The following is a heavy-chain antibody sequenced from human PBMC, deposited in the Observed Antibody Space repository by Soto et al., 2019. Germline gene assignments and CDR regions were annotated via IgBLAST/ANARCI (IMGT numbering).Heavy chain of an antibody. CDR1: GYTLTELS. CDR3: ATMLKYIVVVVAATRGAAYWFDP. Sequence: GASVKVSCKVSGYTLTELSMHWVRQAPGKGLEWMGGFDPEDGETIYAQKFQGRVTMTEDTSTDTAYMELSSLRSEDTAVYYCATMLKYIVVVVAATRGAAYWFDPWGQGTLVTVSS. D-gene: IGHD2-15*01. CDR2: FDPEDGET. J-gene: IGHJ5*02. V-gene: IGHV1-24*01.